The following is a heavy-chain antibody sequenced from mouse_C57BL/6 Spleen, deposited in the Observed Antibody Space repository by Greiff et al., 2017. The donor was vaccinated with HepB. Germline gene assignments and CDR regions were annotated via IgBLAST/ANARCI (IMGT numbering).Heavy chain of an antibody. J-gene: IGHJ2*01. Sequence: VQLQESGAELVRPGASVTLSCKASGYTFTDYEMHWVKQTPVHGLEWIGAIDPETGGPAYNQKFKGKAILTAEKSSSTAYMELRSLTSEDSAVYYCTRYYCGRDYWGQGTTLTVSS. CDR1: GYTFTDYE. CDR2: IDPETGGP. V-gene: IGHV1-15*01. D-gene: IGHD1-1*01. CDR3: TRYYCGRDY.